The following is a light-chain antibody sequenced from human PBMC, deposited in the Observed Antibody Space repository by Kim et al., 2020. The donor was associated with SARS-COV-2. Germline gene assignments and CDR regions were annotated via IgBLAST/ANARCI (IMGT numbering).Light chain of an antibody. CDR1: QSISRW. CDR2: DAS. Sequence: DIQITQSPSTLSASVGDRVTITCRASQSISRWSAWYQQKPGKAPKLLIFDASSLESGVPSRFSGSGSGTEFTLTISSLQPDDLATYYCQQYNSYPYTFGQGTKLEI. J-gene: IGKJ2*01. V-gene: IGKV1-5*01. CDR3: QQYNSYPYT.